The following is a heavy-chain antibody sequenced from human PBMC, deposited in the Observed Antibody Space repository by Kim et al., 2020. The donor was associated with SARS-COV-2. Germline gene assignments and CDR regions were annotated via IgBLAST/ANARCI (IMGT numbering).Heavy chain of an antibody. Sequence: ASVKVSCKASGFTFTDYYIQWVRQAPGEGLEWMGWISPNSGNTYYAQKFRGRVTMTRDTSISTVYMELGRLRSDDTAIYYCANGTVVAAGRVALTDYWGHGTPVTVSS. V-gene: IGHV1-2*02. D-gene: IGHD6-13*01. CDR1: GFTFTDYY. J-gene: IGHJ4*01. CDR3: ANGTVVAAGRVALTDY. CDR2: ISPNSGNT.